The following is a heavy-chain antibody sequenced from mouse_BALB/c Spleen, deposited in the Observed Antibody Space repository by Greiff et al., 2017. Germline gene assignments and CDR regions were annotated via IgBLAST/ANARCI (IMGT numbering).Heavy chain of an antibody. Sequence: VQLQQSGAELARPGASVKMSCKASGYTFTSYTMHWVNQRPGQGLEWIGYINPSSGYTNYNQKFKDKATLTADKSSSTAYMQLSSLTSEDSAVYYCAPAYYRYGYLDYWGQGTTVTVSS. CDR2: INPSSGYT. J-gene: IGHJ2*01. D-gene: IGHD2-14*01. V-gene: IGHV1-4*01. CDR3: APAYYRYGYLDY. CDR1: GYTFTSYT.